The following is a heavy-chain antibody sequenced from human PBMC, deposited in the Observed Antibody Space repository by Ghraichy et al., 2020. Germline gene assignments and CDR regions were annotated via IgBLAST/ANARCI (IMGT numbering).Heavy chain of an antibody. V-gene: IGHV3-48*01. J-gene: IGHJ3*02. CDR1: GFTFSTYS. D-gene: IGHD2-15*01. CDR2: ISGTTSAI. CDR3: ARDRVSRSGPYGALDI. Sequence: ETLRLSCATSGFTFSTYSMSWVRQAPGKGLEWVAYISGTTSAIYYADSVKGRFTISRDNAKNSLYLQMDSLRAEDTAVYNCARDRVSRSGPYGALDIWGQGTVVTVSS.